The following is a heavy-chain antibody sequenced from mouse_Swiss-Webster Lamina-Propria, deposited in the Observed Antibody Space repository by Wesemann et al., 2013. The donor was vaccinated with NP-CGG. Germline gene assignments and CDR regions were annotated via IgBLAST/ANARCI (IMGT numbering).Heavy chain of an antibody. CDR2: ISYSGST. CDR1: GYSITSDYA. V-gene: IGHV3-2*02. J-gene: IGHJ4*01. CDR3: ASPSYYRYGYYYAMDY. D-gene: IGHD2-14*01. Sequence: DVQLQESGPGLVKPSQSLSLTCTVTGYSITSDYAWNWIRQFPGNKLEWMGYISYSGSTSYNPSLKSRISITRDTSKNQFFLQLNSVTTEDTATYYCASPSYYRYGYYYAMDYWGQGTSVTVSS.